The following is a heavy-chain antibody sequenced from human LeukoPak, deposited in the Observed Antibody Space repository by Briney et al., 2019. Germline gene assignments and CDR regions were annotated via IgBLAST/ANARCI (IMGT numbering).Heavy chain of an antibody. D-gene: IGHD1-26*01. J-gene: IGHJ4*02. Sequence: GGSLRLACVASGFTFRSYAMNWVRQAPGKGLQWVSGISESGVGSNYADSVKGRFTTSRDDSKNTLYLQMNSLRAEDTAVYYCAKVRVGATIDDWGQGTLVTVSS. CDR2: ISESGVGS. CDR1: GFTFRSYA. V-gene: IGHV3-23*01. CDR3: AKVRVGATIDD.